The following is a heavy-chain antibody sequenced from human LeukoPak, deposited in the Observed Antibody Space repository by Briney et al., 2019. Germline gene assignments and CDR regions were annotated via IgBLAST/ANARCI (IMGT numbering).Heavy chain of an antibody. J-gene: IGHJ4*02. CDR2: FDPEDGET. D-gene: IGHD3-22*01. Sequence: ASVKVSCKVSGYTLTELSTHWVRQAPGKGLEWMGGFDPEDGETIYAQKFQGRVTMTEGTSTDTAYMELSSLRSEDTAVYYCATSGAYYDSSGYYWGQGTLVTVSS. CDR3: ATSGAYYDSSGYY. CDR1: GYTLTELS. V-gene: IGHV1-24*01.